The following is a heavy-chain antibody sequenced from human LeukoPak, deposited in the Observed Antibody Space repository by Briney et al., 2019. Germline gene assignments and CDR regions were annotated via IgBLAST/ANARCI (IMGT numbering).Heavy chain of an antibody. D-gene: IGHD1-26*01. CDR1: GFTFNSYA. J-gene: IGHJ4*02. CDR2: IAFDGTNT. Sequence: GGSLRLSCAASGFTFNSYAFHWVRQAPGKGLQWVAVIAFDGTNTHYADSVKGRFTISRDNSKNTLYLQMNSLRPEDTAIYFCARARGALSYWGQGTLITVSS. CDR3: ARARGALSY. V-gene: IGHV3-30*14.